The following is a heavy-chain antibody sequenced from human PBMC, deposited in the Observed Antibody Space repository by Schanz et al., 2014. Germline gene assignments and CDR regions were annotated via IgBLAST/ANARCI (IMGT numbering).Heavy chain of an antibody. J-gene: IGHJ6*02. CDR2: ISGTTTYT. Sequence: EVQLLESGGGLVQPGGSLRLSCAASGFTFSSYAMSWVRQAPGKGLEWVSYISGTTTYTNYADSVKGRFTISRDNAKNSLYLQMNSLRVEDTAVYYCARDTSYGMDVWGQGTLVTVSS. CDR3: ARDTSYGMDV. V-gene: IGHV3-48*04. CDR1: GFTFSSYA.